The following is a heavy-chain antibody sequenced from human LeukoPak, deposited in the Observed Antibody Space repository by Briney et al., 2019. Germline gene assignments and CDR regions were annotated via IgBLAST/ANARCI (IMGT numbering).Heavy chain of an antibody. CDR3: ARCGAAVTTHLSH. J-gene: IGHJ4*02. Sequence: ASVKVSCKASGYSFSIYGITWARQAPGQGLEYLGWISASDGTTNYAQKVQDRVTMTTDTSTSTAYLELRSLRSEDTAVYYCARCGAAVTTHLSHWGQGTLVTVSS. CDR1: GYSFSIYG. V-gene: IGHV1-18*01. D-gene: IGHD4-17*01. CDR2: ISASDGTT.